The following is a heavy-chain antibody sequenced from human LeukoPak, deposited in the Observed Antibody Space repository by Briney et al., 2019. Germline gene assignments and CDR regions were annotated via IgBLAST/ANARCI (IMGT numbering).Heavy chain of an antibody. D-gene: IGHD2-2*02. Sequence: ASVKVSCKVSGYTLTELSMHWVRQAPGKGLEWMGGFDPEDGETIYAQKFQGRVTMTEDTSTDTAYMELSSLRSEDTAVYYCARAIYCSSTSCYRRSGFGLAYWGQGTLVTVSS. CDR1: GYTLTELS. CDR2: FDPEDGET. CDR3: ARAIYCSSTSCYRRSGFGLAY. V-gene: IGHV1-24*01. J-gene: IGHJ4*02.